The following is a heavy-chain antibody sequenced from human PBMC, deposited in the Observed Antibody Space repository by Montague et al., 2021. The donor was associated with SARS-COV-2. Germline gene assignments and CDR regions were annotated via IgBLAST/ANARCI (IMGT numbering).Heavy chain of an antibody. Sequence: PALVKPTQTLTLTCTFSGFSLRTAGTCVSWIRQPPGKAPQWLARIDWDGDKYYSRTLETRVSISTDTAKTQVVLTMTNVDPMDTATYYCARLSGVAPRCYYEGMDXWGQGTAVTVSS. V-gene: IGHV2-70*11. CDR3: ARLSGVAPRCYYEGMDX. J-gene: IGHJ6*02. CDR1: GFSLRTAGTC. CDR2: IDWDGDK. D-gene: IGHD7-27*01.